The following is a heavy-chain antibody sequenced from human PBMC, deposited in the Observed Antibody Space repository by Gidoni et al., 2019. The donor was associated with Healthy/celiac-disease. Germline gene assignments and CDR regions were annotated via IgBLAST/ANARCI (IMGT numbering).Heavy chain of an antibody. CDR2: IYYSGST. J-gene: IGHJ3*02. D-gene: IGHD2-2*01. CDR3: AREFVVVPAAFPNGAFDI. CDR1: GGSISSGGYY. Sequence: QVQLQESGPGLVKPSQTLSLTCTVSGGSISSGGYYWSWIRQHPGKGLEWIGYIYYSGSTYYNPSLKSRVTISVDTSKNQFSLKLSSVTAADTAVYYCAREFVVVPAAFPNGAFDIWGQGTMVTVSS. V-gene: IGHV4-31*03.